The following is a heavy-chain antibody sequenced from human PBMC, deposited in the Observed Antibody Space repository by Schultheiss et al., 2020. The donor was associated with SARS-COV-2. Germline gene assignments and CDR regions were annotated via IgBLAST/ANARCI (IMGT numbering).Heavy chain of an antibody. CDR3: ARHRSSGWHVGY. D-gene: IGHD6-19*01. J-gene: IGHJ4*02. V-gene: IGHV4-39*01. Sequence: SETLSLTCTVSGDSVYNDRSYWSWIRQPPGKGLEWIGYIHYSGSTYYNPSLKSRVTISVDTSKNQFSLKLSSVTAADTAVYYCARHRSSGWHVGYWGQGTLVTVSS. CDR1: GDSVYNDRSY. CDR2: IHYSGST.